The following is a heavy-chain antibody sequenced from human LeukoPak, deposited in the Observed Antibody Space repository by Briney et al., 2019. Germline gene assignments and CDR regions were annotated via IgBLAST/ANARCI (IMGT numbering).Heavy chain of an antibody. CDR3: TRDASGETASGPRMDV. CDR1: AFTFRTYW. V-gene: IGHV3-7*05. Sequence: QPGGSLRLSCAASAFTFRTYWMSWVRQAPGKGLEWVSMIKPDGSEKYYADSVKGLFTISRDNAKNSLYLQMTSLRDEDTAVYYCTRDASGETASGPRMDVWGQGTTVAVSS. CDR2: IKPDGSEK. J-gene: IGHJ6*02. D-gene: IGHD1-26*01.